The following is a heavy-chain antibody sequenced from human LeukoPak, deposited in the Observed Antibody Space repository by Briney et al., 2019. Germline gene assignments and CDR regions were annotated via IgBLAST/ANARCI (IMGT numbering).Heavy chain of an antibody. Sequence: SETLSLTCTVSGGSISSGGYAWSWIRQPPGKGLEWLGYISYSGNTYYNPSLKSRVTISVDTSKNQFSLKLSSVTAADTAVYYCARVDHYDFWVFPWGQGTLVTVSS. J-gene: IGHJ5*02. D-gene: IGHD3-3*01. CDR2: ISYSGNT. CDR3: ARVDHYDFWVFP. V-gene: IGHV4-30-4*07. CDR1: GGSISSGGYA.